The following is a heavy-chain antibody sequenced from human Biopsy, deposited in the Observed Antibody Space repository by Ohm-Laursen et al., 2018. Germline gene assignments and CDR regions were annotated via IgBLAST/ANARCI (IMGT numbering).Heavy chain of an antibody. CDR2: IMSLYNTT. V-gene: IGHV1-69*06. Sequence: GASVKVSCKASGGMFNSYTINWLRQASGQGLQWMGGIMSLYNTTNYAQKFWDRITVTADKSTNTVYMTLSSLTSEDTAVYFCARGLGGYDYWYFDLWGRGTLVIVSS. CDR1: GGMFNSYT. J-gene: IGHJ2*01. D-gene: IGHD5-12*01. CDR3: ARGLGGYDYWYFDL.